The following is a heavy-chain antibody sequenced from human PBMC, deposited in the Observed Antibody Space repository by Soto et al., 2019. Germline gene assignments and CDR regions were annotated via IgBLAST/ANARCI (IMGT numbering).Heavy chain of an antibody. J-gene: IGHJ6*02. Sequence: QVQLVQSGAEVKKPGSSVKVSCKASGGTFSSYAISWVRQAPGQGLEWMGGIIPIFGTANYAQKFQGRVTITADKPTGKAYMGLGSRRSGDTAVYYGAGGGGGVGGMDVWGQGTTVTVSS. CDR2: IIPIFGTA. V-gene: IGHV1-69*14. CDR3: AGGGGGVGGMDV. D-gene: IGHD1-26*01. CDR1: GGTFSSYA.